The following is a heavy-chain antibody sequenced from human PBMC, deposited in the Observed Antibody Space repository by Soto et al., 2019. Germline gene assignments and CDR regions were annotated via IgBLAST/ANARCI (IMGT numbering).Heavy chain of an antibody. CDR2: ISGSGDST. CDR3: EKGMYRSGYLVFDF. J-gene: IGHJ4*02. V-gene: IGHV3-23*01. Sequence: GGSLRLSCAASGFTFSSYAMSWVRQAPGKGLEWVSSISGSGDSTYYADSVKGRFTISRENSNSTLSLQMNSLRAEDTAVYYCEKGMYRSGYLVFDFWGQGILVTVSS. CDR1: GFTFSSYA. D-gene: IGHD6-19*01.